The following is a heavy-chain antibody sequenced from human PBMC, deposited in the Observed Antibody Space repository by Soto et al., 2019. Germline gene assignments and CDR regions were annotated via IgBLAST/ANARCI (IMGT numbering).Heavy chain of an antibody. Sequence: SETLSLTCTVSGGSISSGGYYWSWIRQHPGKGLEWIGYIYYSGSTYYNPSLKSRATISVDTSKNQFSLKLSSVTAADTAVYYCARDGIVVVPAAHQDAFDIWGQGTMVTVSS. D-gene: IGHD2-2*01. CDR2: IYYSGST. V-gene: IGHV4-31*03. J-gene: IGHJ3*02. CDR1: GGSISSGGYY. CDR3: ARDGIVVVPAAHQDAFDI.